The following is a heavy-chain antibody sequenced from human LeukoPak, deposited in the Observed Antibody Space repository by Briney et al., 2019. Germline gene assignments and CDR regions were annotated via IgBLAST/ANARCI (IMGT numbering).Heavy chain of an antibody. Sequence: GGSLRLSCAASGFTFSSYSMNWVRQPPGRGLEWVSYIRSSATTMDYADSVRGRFTISRDTSRSTLYLQMNSLRAEDAAVYYCAKAPVTSCRGAFCYPFDYWGQGTLVTVSS. V-gene: IGHV3-48*01. D-gene: IGHD2-15*01. CDR2: IRSSATTM. CDR3: AKAPVTSCRGAFCYPFDY. CDR1: GFTFSSYS. J-gene: IGHJ4*02.